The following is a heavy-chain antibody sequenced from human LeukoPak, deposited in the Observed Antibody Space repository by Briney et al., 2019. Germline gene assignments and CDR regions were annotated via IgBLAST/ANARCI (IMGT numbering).Heavy chain of an antibody. CDR3: ARFDLGYCTNGVCYKDYYYYMDV. D-gene: IGHD2-8*01. CDR1: GDSLSSSPYY. CDR2: INHSGST. J-gene: IGHJ6*03. Sequence: SETLSLTCTVSGDSLSSSPYYSSWIRQPPGKGLEWIGEINHSGSTNYNPSLKSRVTISVDTSKNQFSLKLSSVTAADTAVYYCARFDLGYCTNGVCYKDYYYYMDVWGKGTTVTVSS. V-gene: IGHV4-39*07.